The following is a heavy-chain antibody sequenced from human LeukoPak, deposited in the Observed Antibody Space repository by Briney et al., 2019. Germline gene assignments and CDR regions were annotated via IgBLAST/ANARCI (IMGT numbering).Heavy chain of an antibody. CDR3: ARDGYNQFDY. Sequence: SETLSLTCTASGGSISSYYWSWVRQPARKGLEWIGRIYTSGSTNYNPSLQSRVTMSVDTSKNQFSLKLSSVTAADTAVYYCARDGYNQFDYWGQGTLVTVSS. CDR1: GGSISSYY. D-gene: IGHD5-24*01. V-gene: IGHV4-4*07. CDR2: IYTSGST. J-gene: IGHJ4*02.